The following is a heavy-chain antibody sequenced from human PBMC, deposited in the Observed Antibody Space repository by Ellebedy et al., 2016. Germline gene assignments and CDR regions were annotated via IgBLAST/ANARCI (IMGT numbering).Heavy chain of an antibody. J-gene: IGHJ4*02. CDR3: ARWAEVATIRYYFDY. D-gene: IGHD5-24*01. CDR1: GASIRSRSYY. Sequence: SETLSLTXTVSGASIRSRSYYWGWIRQPPGKGLDWIGTVTSSGTTYVNPALKSQVTVSVDASRNQFSLTLTSVTAADTAVYYCARWAEVATIRYYFDYWGQGALVTVSA. V-gene: IGHV4-39*07. CDR2: VTSSGTT.